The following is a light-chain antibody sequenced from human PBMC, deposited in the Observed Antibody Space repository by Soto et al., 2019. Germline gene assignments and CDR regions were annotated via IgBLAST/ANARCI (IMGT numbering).Light chain of an antibody. Sequence: EIVMTQSPATLSVSPGERATLSCRASQSVSSNLACYQQKPGQAPRLLIYDASTRATGIPARFSGSGSGLEFTLTISSLQSEDFAVYYCQQYNNWPPLTFGGGTKVEIK. J-gene: IGKJ4*01. CDR3: QQYNNWPPLT. V-gene: IGKV3-15*01. CDR2: DAS. CDR1: QSVSSN.